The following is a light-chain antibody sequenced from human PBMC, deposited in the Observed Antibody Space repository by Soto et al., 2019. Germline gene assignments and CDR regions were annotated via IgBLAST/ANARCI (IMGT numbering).Light chain of an antibody. Sequence: DIQMTQSPSTLSASVGDKVTITCRASQSISSWLAWYQQKPGKAPKLLIFDASSLESGVPPRFSGSGSGTEFTLTISSLQPDDFAIYYCQQYNSYSRTFGQGTKVAIK. CDR1: QSISSW. J-gene: IGKJ1*01. CDR2: DAS. CDR3: QQYNSYSRT. V-gene: IGKV1-5*01.